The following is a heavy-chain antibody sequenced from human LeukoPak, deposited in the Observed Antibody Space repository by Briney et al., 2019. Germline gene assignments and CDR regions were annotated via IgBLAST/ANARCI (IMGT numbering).Heavy chain of an antibody. V-gene: IGHV1-2*02. D-gene: IGHD1-26*01. J-gene: IGHJ4*02. CDR1: GYTFTGYY. CDR3: ARENGSYLGDIDY. CDR2: INPNTGVT. Sequence: ASVKVSCKASGYTFTGYYMDWVRQAPGQGLEWMGWINPNTGVTNYAQKVEGRVALTRDTSISTAYMEVSRLRSDDTAMYYCARENGSYLGDIDYWGQGTLVTASS.